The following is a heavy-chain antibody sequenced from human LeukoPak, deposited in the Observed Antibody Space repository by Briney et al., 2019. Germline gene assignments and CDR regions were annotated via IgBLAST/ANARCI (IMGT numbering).Heavy chain of an antibody. Sequence: GGSLRLSCAASGFTFSDNYMSWIRQPPGKGLEWVSYISSSGSTIYYADPVKGRFTISRDNATNSLYLQMNSLRVEDTAVYYCARHGCGFYGGDDPSFDYWGQGTLVTVSS. J-gene: IGHJ4*02. CDR2: ISSSGSTI. CDR1: GFTFSDNY. D-gene: IGHD3-3*01. CDR3: ARHGCGFYGGDDPSFDY. V-gene: IGHV3-11*01.